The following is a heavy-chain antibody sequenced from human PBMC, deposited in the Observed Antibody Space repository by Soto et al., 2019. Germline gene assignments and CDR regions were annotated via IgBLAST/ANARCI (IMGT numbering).Heavy chain of an antibody. CDR3: ASPAGMVTAMRGGMDV. Sequence: QVQLVQSGAEVKKPGSSVKVSCKASGGTFSSYAISWVRQAPGQGLEWMGGIIPIFGTANYAQKFQGRVTITADEATSTAYMELSSLRSEDTAVYYCASPAGMVTAMRGGMDVWGQGTTVTVSS. CDR2: IIPIFGTA. D-gene: IGHD2-21*02. CDR1: GGTFSSYA. J-gene: IGHJ6*02. V-gene: IGHV1-69*01.